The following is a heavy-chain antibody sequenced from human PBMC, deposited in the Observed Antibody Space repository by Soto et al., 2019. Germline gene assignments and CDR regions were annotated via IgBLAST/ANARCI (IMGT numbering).Heavy chain of an antibody. J-gene: IGHJ4*01. V-gene: IGHV3-23*01. CDR2: IGSSGATT. CDR3: ACLVVDTGSVY. Sequence: GGSLRLSCAASGFTFSNYGMSWVRQAPGKGLEWVSSIGSSGATTYYADSVKGRFSISRDNSKNTLYLQLNSLRAEDTAIYYCACLVVDTGSVYWGHGTLVTVAS. D-gene: IGHD5-12*01. CDR1: GFTFSNYG.